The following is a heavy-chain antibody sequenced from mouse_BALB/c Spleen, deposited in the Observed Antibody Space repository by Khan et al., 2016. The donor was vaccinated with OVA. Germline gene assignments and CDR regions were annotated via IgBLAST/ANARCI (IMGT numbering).Heavy chain of an antibody. V-gene: IGHV9-3-1*01. Sequence: QVQLQQSGPELKKPGETVKISCKASGYTFTNYGMNWVKQAPGRGLKWMGWINTYTGEPTYADDFKGRFVFSLETSASTAYLQINNLKNEDTATYCCARPPYFSDVMGYWGQGTSVTVSS. J-gene: IGHJ4*01. CDR1: GYTFTNYG. CDR3: ARPPYFSDVMGY. CDR2: INTYTGEP. D-gene: IGHD2-10*01.